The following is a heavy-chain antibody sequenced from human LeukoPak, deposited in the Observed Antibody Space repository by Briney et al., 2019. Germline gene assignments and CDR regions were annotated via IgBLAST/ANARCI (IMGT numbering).Heavy chain of an antibody. CDR1: GGTFSSYA. CDR3: ARAVVVTGSFDY. Sequence: ASVKVSCKASGGTFSSYAISWVRQAPGQGLEWMGGIIPIFGTANYAQKFQGRVTITADESTSTVYMELSSLRSEDTAVYYCARAVVVTGSFDYWGQGTLVTVSS. D-gene: IGHD2-21*02. CDR2: IIPIFGTA. J-gene: IGHJ4*02. V-gene: IGHV1-69*13.